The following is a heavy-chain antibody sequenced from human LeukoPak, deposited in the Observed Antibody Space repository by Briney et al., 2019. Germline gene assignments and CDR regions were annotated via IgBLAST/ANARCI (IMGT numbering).Heavy chain of an antibody. CDR2: IIPILGIA. V-gene: IGHV1-69*04. Sequence: SVKVSCKASGGTFSSYAISWVRQAPGQGLEWMGRIIPILGIANYAQKFQGRVTITADKSTSIAYMELSSLRSEDTAVYYCARDNWADNTGDLSPFDAFDIWGQGTMVTVSS. CDR3: ARDNWADNTGDLSPFDAFDI. CDR1: GGTFSSYA. D-gene: IGHD3-10*01. J-gene: IGHJ3*02.